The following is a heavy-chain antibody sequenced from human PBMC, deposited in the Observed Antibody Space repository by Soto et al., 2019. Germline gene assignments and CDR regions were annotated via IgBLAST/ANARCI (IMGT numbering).Heavy chain of an antibody. D-gene: IGHD4-17*01. CDR1: GGSISSYY. J-gene: IGHJ6*03. CDR3: ARGNGDYNLRDYYYYYYMDV. V-gene: IGHV4-59*01. CDR2: IYYSGST. Sequence: SETLSLTCTVSGGSISSYYWSWIRQPPGKGLEWIGYIYYSGSTNYNPSLKSRVTISVDTSKNQFSLKLSSVTAADTAVYYCARGNGDYNLRDYYYYYYMDVWGKGTTVTVSS.